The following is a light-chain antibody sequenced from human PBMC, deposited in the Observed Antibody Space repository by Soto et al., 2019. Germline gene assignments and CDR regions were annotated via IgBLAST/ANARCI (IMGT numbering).Light chain of an antibody. V-gene: IGKV1-9*01. CDR1: QDIAIY. J-gene: IGKJ4*01. CDR2: AAS. CDR3: QQLRLYPST. Sequence: IQLTQSPWSLSASVGDRVTRTCRASQDIAIYLAWYQQKPGEATKLLIYAASTLYGGVPSRFSGSGSGTDFALTITSLQAEDFATYYCQQLRLYPSTFGGGTKVDI.